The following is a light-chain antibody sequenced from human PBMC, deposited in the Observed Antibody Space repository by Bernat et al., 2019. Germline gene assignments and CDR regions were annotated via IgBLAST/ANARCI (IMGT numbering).Light chain of an antibody. CDR1: QDIGDS. J-gene: IGKJ2*01. Sequence: QVTQSPSSLSASVGDRVTISCRASQDIGDSLNWYQQKPAGVPKPLIYLASDLDTGVPSRFSGSGSGTEFTLTISSLQPEDFATYYCQQSYTTSSYTFGLGTKVEIK. V-gene: IGKV1-39*01. CDR2: LAS. CDR3: QQSYTTSSYT.